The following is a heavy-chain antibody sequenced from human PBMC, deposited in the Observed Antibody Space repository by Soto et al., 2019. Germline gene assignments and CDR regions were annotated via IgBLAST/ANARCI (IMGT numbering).Heavy chain of an antibody. D-gene: IGHD5-12*01. CDR1: RPTFSNHG. V-gene: IGHV3-23*01. CDR3: ATGGWLRHNDN. J-gene: IGHJ4*02. CDR2: ISGSGTST. Sequence: GGSLRLSCAASRPTFSNHGMSWVRQAPGKGLEWVSNISGSGTSTYYADSVRGRFTISRDNSKNTLYLEMNSLRADDTAVYYCATGGWLRHNDNWGQGTLVTVSS.